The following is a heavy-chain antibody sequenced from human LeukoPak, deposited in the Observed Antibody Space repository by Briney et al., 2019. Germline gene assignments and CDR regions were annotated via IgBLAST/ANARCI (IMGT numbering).Heavy chain of an antibody. Sequence: GGSLRLSCAASGFTLNNYEIHWVRQASGKGLEWVAYISSSGTTIFYADSVKGRFTISRDSAKGSVSLHLKSLRSEDTAVYYCARDGGELNFDYWGQGTLVTVSS. CDR1: GFTLNNYE. CDR3: ARDGGELNFDY. D-gene: IGHD1-7*01. CDR2: ISSSGTTI. V-gene: IGHV3-48*03. J-gene: IGHJ4*02.